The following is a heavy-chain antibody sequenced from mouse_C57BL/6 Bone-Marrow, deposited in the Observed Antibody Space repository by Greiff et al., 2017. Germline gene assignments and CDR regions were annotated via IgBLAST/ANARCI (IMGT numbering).Heavy chain of an antibody. CDR1: GFTFSSYG. J-gene: IGHJ4*01. D-gene: IGHD1-1*01. Sequence: EVKLMESGGDLVKPGGSLKLSCAASGFTFSSYGMSWVRQTPDKRLEWVATISSGGSYTYYPDSVKGRFTISRDNAKNTLYLQISSLKSEYTAMYYCARHDYGSSSYAMDYWGQGTSVTVSS. CDR2: ISSGGSYT. CDR3: ARHDYGSSSYAMDY. V-gene: IGHV5-6*01.